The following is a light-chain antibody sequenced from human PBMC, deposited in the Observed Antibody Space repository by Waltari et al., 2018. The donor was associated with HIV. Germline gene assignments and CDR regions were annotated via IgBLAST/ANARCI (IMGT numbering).Light chain of an antibody. V-gene: IGLV3-25*03. CDR3: QSADSSGTYV. CDR1: ALPKQY. J-gene: IGLJ1*01. CDR2: KDS. Sequence: YELTQPPSVSVSPGQTARITCSGDALPKQYAYWYQRKPGQAPVLVIYKDSERPSGSPERFSGSSSGTTVTLTISGVQAEDEADYYCQSADSSGTYVFGTGTKVTVL.